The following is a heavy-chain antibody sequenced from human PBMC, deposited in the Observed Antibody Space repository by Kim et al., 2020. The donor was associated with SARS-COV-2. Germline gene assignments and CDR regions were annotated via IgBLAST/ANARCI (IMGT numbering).Heavy chain of an antibody. CDR3: SGVIVGDFWSGDSGYDFVGGYYYREV. CDR1: GGSISSYY. CDR2: IYYSGST. Sequence: SETLSLTCTVSGGSISSYYWSWIRQPPGKGLEWIGYIYYSGSTNYNPSLKSRVTISVDTSKNQFSLKLSSVTAADTAVYYCSGVIVGDFWSGDSGYDFVGGYYYREVWGKGTTVTVSS. J-gene: IGHJ6*03. D-gene: IGHD3-3*01. V-gene: IGHV4-59*01.